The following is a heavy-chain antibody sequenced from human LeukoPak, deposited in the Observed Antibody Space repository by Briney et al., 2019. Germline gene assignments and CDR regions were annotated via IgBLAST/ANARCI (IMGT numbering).Heavy chain of an antibody. J-gene: IGHJ5*02. Sequence: GGSLRLSCAASGVTFSSYAMHWVRQAPGRGLEWVAFIQFHGGDIFYADSVEGRFTISRDNSKNTLYLQMNSLRPEDTAVYYCAKDNPIEKVPGLGPGSWGQGTLVTVSS. CDR3: AKDNPIEKVPGLGPGS. V-gene: IGHV3-30*04. D-gene: IGHD2-2*01. CDR1: GVTFSSYA. CDR2: IQFHGGDI.